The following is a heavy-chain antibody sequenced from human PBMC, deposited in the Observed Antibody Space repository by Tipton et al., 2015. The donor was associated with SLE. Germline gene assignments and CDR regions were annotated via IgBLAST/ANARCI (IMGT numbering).Heavy chain of an antibody. J-gene: IGHJ6*02. V-gene: IGHV3-30*04. CDR3: ARVLGSYYGMDV. D-gene: IGHD3-10*01. CDR2: ISYDGSNK. CDR1: GFTFSTYF. Sequence: SLRLSCAASGFTFSTYFMHWVRQAPGKGLEWVAVISYDGSNKYYADSVKGRFTISRDSSKNTLYLQMNSLRPEDTAVYYCARVLGSYYGMDVWGQGTTVTGSS.